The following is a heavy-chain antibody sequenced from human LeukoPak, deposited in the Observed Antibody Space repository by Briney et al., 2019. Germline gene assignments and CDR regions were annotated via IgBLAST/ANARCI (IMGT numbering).Heavy chain of an antibody. J-gene: IGHJ4*02. CDR3: ARSPTPYSSSWWAPYFDY. D-gene: IGHD6-13*01. CDR2: IYYSGST. V-gene: IGHV4-59*01. Sequence: QPSESLSLTCTLAGGSISSYYWSWIWQPPGKGLEWIGYIYYSGSTNYNPSFKSRVTFPVDTSKNQFSLKLSSVTAADTAVYYCARSPTPYSSSWWAPYFDYWGQGTLVTVSS. CDR1: GGSISSYY.